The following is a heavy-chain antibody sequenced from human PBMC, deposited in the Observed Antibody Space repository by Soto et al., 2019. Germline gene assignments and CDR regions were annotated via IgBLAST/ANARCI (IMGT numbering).Heavy chain of an antibody. CDR2: ISDSGGRT. CDR3: MKDALGDYFYYGMDV. V-gene: IGHV3-23*01. CDR1: GFTFNNYA. J-gene: IGHJ6*02. Sequence: EVQLLESGGGLVQPGGSLRLSCAVSGFTFNNYAMNWVRQAPGKGLEWVSSISDSGGRTYYADSVKGRFTISRDNSKNTLYLQMNSLRAEDTAIYYCMKDALGDYFYYGMDVWGQGTTVTVSS.